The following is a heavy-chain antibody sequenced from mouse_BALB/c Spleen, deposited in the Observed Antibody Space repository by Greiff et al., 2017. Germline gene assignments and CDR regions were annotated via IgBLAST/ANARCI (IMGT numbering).Heavy chain of an antibody. D-gene: IGHD2-10*02. CDR2: ISDGGSYT. CDR3: ARDPAYGNPAMDY. Sequence: EVKLVESGGGLVKPGGSLKLSCAASGFTFSDYYMYWVRQTPEKRLEWVATISDGGSYTYYPDSVKGRFTISRDNAKNNLYLQMSSLKSEDTAMYYCARDPAYGNPAMDYWGQGTSVTVSS. J-gene: IGHJ4*01. CDR1: GFTFSDYY. V-gene: IGHV5-4*02.